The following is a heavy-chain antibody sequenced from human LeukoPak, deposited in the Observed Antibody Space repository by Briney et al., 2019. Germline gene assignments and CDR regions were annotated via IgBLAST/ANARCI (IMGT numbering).Heavy chain of an antibody. D-gene: IGHD2-2*01. Sequence: ASVKVSCKVSGYTLTELSMHWVRQAPGKGLEWMGGFDPEDGETIYAQKFQGRVTMTTDTSTSTAYMELRSLRSDDTAVYYCAREGDCSSTSCYYVSWGQGTLVTVSS. CDR3: AREGDCSSTSCYYVS. CDR1: GYTLTELS. V-gene: IGHV1-24*01. CDR2: FDPEDGET. J-gene: IGHJ5*02.